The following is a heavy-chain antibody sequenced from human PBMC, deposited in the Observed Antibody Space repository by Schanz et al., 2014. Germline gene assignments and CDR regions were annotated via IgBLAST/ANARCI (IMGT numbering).Heavy chain of an antibody. J-gene: IGHJ3*01. CDR2: IWYDGNNK. V-gene: IGHV3-33*01. D-gene: IGHD3-22*01. CDR3: ARGREVVAKIFDV. CDR1: GFAFNNYG. Sequence: VQLVESGGGVVQPGRSLRLSCAASGFAFNNYGMHWVRQAPGKGLEWVAIIWYDGNNKKYADSVKGRFTISRDNFKNTLFLQMNSLRAEDTGVYYCARGREVVAKIFDVWGQGTMVTVSS.